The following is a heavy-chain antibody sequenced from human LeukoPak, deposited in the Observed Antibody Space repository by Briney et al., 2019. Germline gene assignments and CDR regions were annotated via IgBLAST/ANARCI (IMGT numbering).Heavy chain of an antibody. V-gene: IGHV4-4*07. D-gene: IGHD6-13*01. Sequence: SETLSLTCTVSGGSISSYHWSWIRQPAGKGLEWIGRMHPSGSTNYNPSLKSRVTMTVDTSKNQFSLKLTSVTAADTAVYYCAREGRDTDPRVSDYWGQGTLVTVSS. CDR2: MHPSGST. CDR3: AREGRDTDPRVSDY. J-gene: IGHJ4*02. CDR1: GGSISSYH.